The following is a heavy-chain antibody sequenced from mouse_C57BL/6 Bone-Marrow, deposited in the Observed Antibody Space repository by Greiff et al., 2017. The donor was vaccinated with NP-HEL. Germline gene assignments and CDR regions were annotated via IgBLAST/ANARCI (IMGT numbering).Heavy chain of an antibody. J-gene: IGHJ2*01. CDR1: GYTFTSYW. V-gene: IGHV1-55*01. D-gene: IGHD2-2*01. Sequence: VQLQQPGAELVKPGASVKMSCEASGYTFTSYWITWVRQAPEQGLEWIGDICSGSGSTYYNDKFKSKATLTVDASSSTAYMQLSSRTSEDAAVYYCGRWLPPYWGQGTTLTVSS. CDR2: ICSGSGST. CDR3: GRWLPPY.